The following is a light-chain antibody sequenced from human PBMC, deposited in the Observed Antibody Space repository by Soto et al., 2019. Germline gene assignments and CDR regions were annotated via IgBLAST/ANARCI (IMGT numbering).Light chain of an antibody. V-gene: IGKV2-28*01. CDR2: LGS. CDR1: QSLLHNDGYNF. CDR3: MQALQIPWT. J-gene: IGKJ1*01. Sequence: DIVMTQSPLSLPVTPGEPASISCRSSQSLLHNDGYNFLGWYLQKPGQSPQLLIYLGSNRASGVPDRFSGSGSGIDFTLKISRVEADDVGVYYCMQALQIPWTFGQGTKVEIK.